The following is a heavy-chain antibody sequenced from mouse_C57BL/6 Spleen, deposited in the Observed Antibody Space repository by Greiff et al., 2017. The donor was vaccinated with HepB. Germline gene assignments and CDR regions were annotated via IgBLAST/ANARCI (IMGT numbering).Heavy chain of an antibody. Sequence: VHVKQSGPELVKPGASVKISCKASGYSFTGYYMNWVKQSPEKSLEWIGEINPSTGGTTYNQKFKAKATLTVDKSSSTAYMQLKSLTSEDSAVYYCARELLRYGAMDYWGQGTSVTVSS. CDR1: GYSFTGYY. J-gene: IGHJ4*01. D-gene: IGHD1-1*01. V-gene: IGHV1-42*01. CDR3: ARELLRYGAMDY. CDR2: INPSTGGT.